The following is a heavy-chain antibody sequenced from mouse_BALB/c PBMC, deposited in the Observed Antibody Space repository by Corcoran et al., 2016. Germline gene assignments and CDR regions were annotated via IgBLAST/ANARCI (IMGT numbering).Heavy chain of an antibody. CDR1: GYTFTDYN. Sequence: EVQLQQSGPELVKPGASVKISCKASGYTFTDYNMHWVKQSHGKSLEWIGYIYPYNGGTGYNQKFKSTATLTVDNSSSTAYMELRSLTSEDSAVYYCARAGGRYFDVWGAGTTVTVSS. D-gene: IGHD3-3*01. V-gene: IGHV1S29*02. CDR2: IYPYNGGT. CDR3: ARAGGRYFDV. J-gene: IGHJ1*01.